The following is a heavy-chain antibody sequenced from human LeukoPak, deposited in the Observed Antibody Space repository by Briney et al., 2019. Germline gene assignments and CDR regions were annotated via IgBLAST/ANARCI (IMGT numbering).Heavy chain of an antibody. CDR2: IRYDGSNK. V-gene: IGHV3-30*02. D-gene: IGHD1-26*01. J-gene: IGHJ4*02. Sequence: GGSLRLSCAASGFTFSSYGMHWVRQAPGKGLEWVAFIRYDGSNKYYADSVKGRFTISRDNSKNTLYLQMNSLRAEDTAVYYCAKDGWELYYFDYWGQGTLVTVSS. CDR3: AKDGWELYYFDY. CDR1: GFTFSSYG.